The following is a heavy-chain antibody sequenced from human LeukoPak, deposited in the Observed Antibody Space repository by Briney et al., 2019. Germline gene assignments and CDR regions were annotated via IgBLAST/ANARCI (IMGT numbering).Heavy chain of an antibody. D-gene: IGHD3-10*01. CDR2: IFYSGST. Sequence: SETLSLTCTVSGGSISTSNYYWGWIRQPPGKGLEWIGNIFYSGSTYYSPSLKSRVTISLGTSRNQFSLKLSSVTAADTAVHYCARHRKWFGELFHDYWGQGTLVTVSS. CDR1: GGSISTSNYY. CDR3: ARHRKWFGELFHDY. V-gene: IGHV4-39*01. J-gene: IGHJ4*02.